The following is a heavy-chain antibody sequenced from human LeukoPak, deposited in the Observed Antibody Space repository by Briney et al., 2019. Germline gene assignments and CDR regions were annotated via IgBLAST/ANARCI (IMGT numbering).Heavy chain of an antibody. J-gene: IGHJ6*02. V-gene: IGHV3-30*02. D-gene: IGHD2-21*01. CDR2: IRYDGSNK. Sequence: GGSLRLSCAASGFTFSGYGMHWVRQAPGKGLEWVAFIRYDGSNKYYADSVKGRFTISRDNSKNTLYLQMNSLRAEDTAVYYCATDLFHTYYGMDVWGQGTTVTVSS. CDR3: ATDLFHTYYGMDV. CDR1: GFTFSGYG.